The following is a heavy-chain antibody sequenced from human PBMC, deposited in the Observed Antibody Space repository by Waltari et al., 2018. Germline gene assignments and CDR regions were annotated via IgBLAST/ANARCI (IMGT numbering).Heavy chain of an antibody. J-gene: IGHJ4*02. Sequence: EVQLVQSGAEVKKPGESLKISCKGSGYSFTSYWIGWVRQMPGKGLEWMGIIYPGDSDTRYIPSFQGQVTISADNSISTAYLQWSSLKASDTAMYFCARAPTGTSSPYYFDYWGQGTLVTVSS. CDR2: IYPGDSDT. CDR3: ARAPTGTSSPYYFDY. D-gene: IGHD1-1*01. V-gene: IGHV5-51*01. CDR1: GYSFTSYW.